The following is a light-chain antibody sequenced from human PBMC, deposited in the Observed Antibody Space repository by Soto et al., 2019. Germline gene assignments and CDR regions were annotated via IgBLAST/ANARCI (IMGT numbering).Light chain of an antibody. J-gene: IGKJ4*01. Sequence: EIVLTQSPATLSLSPGERATLSCRASQSVGTYLAWYQQKPGQAPRFLIYDASNRATGIPARFSGGGSGTDFTLTISSLEPEDFAVYYCQHRKNWPLTFGGGTKVEIK. CDR2: DAS. V-gene: IGKV3-11*01. CDR3: QHRKNWPLT. CDR1: QSVGTY.